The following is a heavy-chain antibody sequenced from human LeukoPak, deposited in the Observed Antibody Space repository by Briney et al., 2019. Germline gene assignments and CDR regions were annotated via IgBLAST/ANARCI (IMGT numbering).Heavy chain of an antibody. CDR2: TYYRSKWLN. Sequence: SQTLSLTVAISGDTASAASAVWNWTRQSPSKGLDWLGRTYYRSKWLNDYAVSVKSRIIISPDTSKNQFSLQLNSVTPEDAAVYYCTRSSLSSWVINWGQGTLVTVSS. V-gene: IGHV6-1*01. D-gene: IGHD6-13*01. CDR3: TRSSLSSWVIN. J-gene: IGHJ4*02. CDR1: GDTASAASAV.